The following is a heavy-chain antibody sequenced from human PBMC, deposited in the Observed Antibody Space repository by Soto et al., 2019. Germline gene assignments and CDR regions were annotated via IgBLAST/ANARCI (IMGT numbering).Heavy chain of an antibody. CDR1: GGSISSSNW. Sequence: QVQLQESGPGLVKPSGTLSLTCAVSGGSISSSNWWSWVRQPPGKGLEWIGEIYHSGSTNYNPSHKSRVPXAXDXXKTQSSLKLRSVIAADTAVYYCARVSGSYYYGMDVWGQGTTVTVSS. V-gene: IGHV4-4*02. CDR3: ARVSGSYYYGMDV. D-gene: IGHD1-26*01. J-gene: IGHJ6*02. CDR2: IYHSGST.